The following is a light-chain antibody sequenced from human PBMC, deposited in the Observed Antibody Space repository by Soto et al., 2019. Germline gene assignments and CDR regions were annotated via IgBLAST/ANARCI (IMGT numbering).Light chain of an antibody. Sequence: EIVLTQSPATLSLSPGERATLSCSASQSVGSFLAWYQQKPGQARRLFIYDEYNRAAGIQARFSGSGSGTDFTLTIRSIEPEDFAVYYCQQRSKWPITFGQGTRLEIK. CDR2: DEY. V-gene: IGKV3-11*01. J-gene: IGKJ5*01. CDR3: QQRSKWPIT. CDR1: QSVGSF.